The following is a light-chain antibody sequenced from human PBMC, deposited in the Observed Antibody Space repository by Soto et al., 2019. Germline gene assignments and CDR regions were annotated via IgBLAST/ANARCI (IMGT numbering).Light chain of an antibody. Sequence: DIQMTQSPSSLSASVGDRVTITCQASQDISNYLNWYQQKPGKAPKLLIYDASNLETGVPSRFSESGSGTDFTFTISSLQPEDIATYYCQQYDNLPRLTFGPGTKVDIK. V-gene: IGKV1-33*01. CDR1: QDISNY. CDR3: QQYDNLPRLT. J-gene: IGKJ3*01. CDR2: DAS.